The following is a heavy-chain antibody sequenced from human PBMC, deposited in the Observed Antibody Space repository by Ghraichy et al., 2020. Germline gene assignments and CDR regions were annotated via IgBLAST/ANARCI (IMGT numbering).Heavy chain of an antibody. V-gene: IGHV4-4*07. Sequence: SETLSLTCTVSGGSISSYYWSWIRQPAGKGLEWIGRIYTSGSTNYNPSLKSRVTMSVDTSKNQFSLKLSSVTAADTAVYYCARGREYCSSTSCYLSRFDPWGQGTLVTVSS. CDR3: ARGREYCSSTSCYLSRFDP. CDR1: GGSISSYY. D-gene: IGHD2-2*01. CDR2: IYTSGST. J-gene: IGHJ5*02.